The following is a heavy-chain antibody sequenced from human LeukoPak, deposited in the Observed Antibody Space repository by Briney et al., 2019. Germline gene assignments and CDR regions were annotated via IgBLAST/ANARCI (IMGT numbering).Heavy chain of an antibody. Sequence: GGSLRLSCAASGFTFSSYSMNWVRQAPGKGLEWVSSISSSSSYIYYADSVKGRFTISRDNAKNSLYLQMNSLRAEDTAVYYCARTVYDYVWGSYLFDYWGQGTLVTVSS. D-gene: IGHD3-16*01. CDR3: ARTVYDYVWGSYLFDY. J-gene: IGHJ4*02. CDR2: ISSSSSYI. CDR1: GFTFSSYS. V-gene: IGHV3-21*01.